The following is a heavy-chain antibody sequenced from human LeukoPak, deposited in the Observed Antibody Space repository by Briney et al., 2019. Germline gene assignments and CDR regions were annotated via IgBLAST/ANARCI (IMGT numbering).Heavy chain of an antibody. J-gene: IGHJ4*02. CDR1: GYTFTSYY. Sequence: GASVKVSCKASGYTFTSYYMHWVRQAPGQGLEWMGIINPSGGSTSYAQKFQGRVTMTRDTSTSTVYMELSSLRSEDTAVYYCARGRRVRITIFGVAPHSGDFDYWGQGTLVTVSS. D-gene: IGHD3-3*01. CDR2: INPSGGST. CDR3: ARGRRVRITIFGVAPHSGDFDY. V-gene: IGHV1-46*01.